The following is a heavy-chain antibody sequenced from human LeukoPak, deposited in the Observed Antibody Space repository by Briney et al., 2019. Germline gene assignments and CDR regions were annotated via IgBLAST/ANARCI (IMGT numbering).Heavy chain of an antibody. CDR1: GFTFSSYE. CDR3: ARESGGGWRYFDY. J-gene: IGHJ4*02. D-gene: IGHD6-19*01. CDR2: ISSSGSTK. Sequence: PGGSLRLSCPASGFTFSSYEMNWVRQAPGKGLEWVSYISSSGSTKYYADSVKGRFTISRDNAKNSLDLQMNSLRAEDTAVYYCARESGGGWRYFDYWGQGTLVTVSS. V-gene: IGHV3-48*03.